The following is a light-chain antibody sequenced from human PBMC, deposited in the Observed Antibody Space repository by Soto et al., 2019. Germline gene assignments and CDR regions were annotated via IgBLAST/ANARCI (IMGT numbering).Light chain of an antibody. CDR1: SSDVGCYNY. CDR3: LSYAPRETYG. CDR2: EVS. V-gene: IGLV2-14*01. J-gene: IGLJ1*01. Sequence: QSVLTQPASVSGSPGQSSTIPCIGTSSDVGCYNYVSWYQQHPGKAPKVVIYEVSNRPSGVSYRFSGSKSGNTASLTISGLQAEDEADYSCLSYAPRETYGFGSGTKVTVL.